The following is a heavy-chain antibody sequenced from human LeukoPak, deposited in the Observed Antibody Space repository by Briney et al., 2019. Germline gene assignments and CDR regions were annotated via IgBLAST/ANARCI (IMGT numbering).Heavy chain of an antibody. J-gene: IGHJ4*02. V-gene: IGHV1-69*01. CDR1: GGTFSSYA. D-gene: IGHD2-21*02. CDR2: IIPIFGTA. CDR3: ARSLAYCGGDCYPRLDY. Sequence: SVKVSCKASGGTFSSYAISWVRQAPGQGLEWMGGIIPIFGTANYAQKFQGRVTITADESTSTAYMELSSLRSEDTAVYYCARSLAYCGGDCYPRLDYWGQGTLVTVSS.